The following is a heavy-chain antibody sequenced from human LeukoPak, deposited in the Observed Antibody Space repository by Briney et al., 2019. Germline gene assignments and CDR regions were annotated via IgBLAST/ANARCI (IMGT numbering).Heavy chain of an antibody. CDR3: ARDSHDTSGYNYIDY. CDR1: GFTLFTYE. V-gene: IGHV3-48*03. Sequence: TGGSLRLSCTASGFTLFTYEMNWVRQAPGKGLEWVSYISSSGNIMYYVDSVKGRFTISRDNAKNTLYLQMNSLRAEDTAIYNCARDSHDTSGYNYIDYWGQGTLVTVSS. D-gene: IGHD3-22*01. CDR2: ISSSGNIM. J-gene: IGHJ4*02.